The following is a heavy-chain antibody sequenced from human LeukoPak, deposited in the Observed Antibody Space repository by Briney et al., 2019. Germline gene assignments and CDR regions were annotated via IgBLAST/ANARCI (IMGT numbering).Heavy chain of an antibody. D-gene: IGHD3-22*01. Sequence: PSETLCLTCIVSGGSISSSNYYWGWLRQPPGKGPEWIGSIYYSGSTYYNPSLKTPVTISVDTSDNQLSLKLSSVTAADTAVYYCVRHVGPGCYDSSGYYYSWFDPWGQGTLVTVSS. CDR2: IYYSGST. V-gene: IGHV4-39*01. J-gene: IGHJ5*02. CDR3: VRHVGPGCYDSSGYYYSWFDP. CDR1: GGSISSSNYY.